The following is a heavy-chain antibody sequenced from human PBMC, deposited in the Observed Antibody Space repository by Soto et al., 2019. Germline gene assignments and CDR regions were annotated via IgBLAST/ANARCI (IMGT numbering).Heavy chain of an antibody. D-gene: IGHD4-17*01. Sequence: PGGSLRLSCAAPGFTISSYTMSWVRQAPEKGLEWVSGIRFTGDNTYYADSVKGRFTISRDTSKNTLFLQMDSLRAEDTAIYYCATDWRYGANGVSFDSWGQGTLVTVSS. J-gene: IGHJ4*02. CDR3: ATDWRYGANGVSFDS. CDR2: IRFTGDNT. V-gene: IGHV3-23*01. CDR1: GFTISSYT.